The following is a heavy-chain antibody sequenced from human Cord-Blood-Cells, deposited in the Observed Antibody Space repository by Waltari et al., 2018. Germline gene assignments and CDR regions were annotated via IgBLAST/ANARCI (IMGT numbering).Heavy chain of an antibody. CDR2: IIPIFGTA. J-gene: IGHJ4*02. V-gene: IGHV1-69*01. D-gene: IGHD3-22*01. CDR1: GGPFGSSA. Sequence: QVQLVQSGAEVKKPGSSVKVSCKAPGGPFGSSAISGVRQAPGQGLEWMGGIIPIFGTANYAQKFQGRVTITADESTSTAYMELSSLRSEDTAVYYCARDERDSSGYYVDYWGQGTLVTVSS. CDR3: ARDERDSSGYYVDY.